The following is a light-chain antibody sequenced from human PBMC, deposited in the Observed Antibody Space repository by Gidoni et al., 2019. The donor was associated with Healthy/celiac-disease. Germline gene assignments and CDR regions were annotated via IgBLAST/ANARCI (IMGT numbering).Light chain of an antibody. CDR2: AAS. V-gene: IGKV1-39*01. CDR1: QSIRSY. Sequence: DIQMTQSPSSLSAAVGDSVTITCRASQSIRSYLNWYQQKPGKAPKLLIYAASSLQSGFPSRFSCSGSGTDFTLTISSLPPEDFATYYCQQSCSTPTFGGGTKVEIK. J-gene: IGKJ4*01. CDR3: QQSCSTPT.